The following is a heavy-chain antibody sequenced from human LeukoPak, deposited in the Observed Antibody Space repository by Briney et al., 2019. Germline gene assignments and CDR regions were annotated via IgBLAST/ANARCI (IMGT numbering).Heavy chain of an antibody. CDR1: GGSISSSNW. CDR2: VYHSGST. V-gene: IGHV4-4*02. J-gene: IGHJ4*02. D-gene: IGHD5-18*01. CDR3: ARDYRYTAMAGGYFDY. Sequence: SGTLSLTCAVSGGSISSSNWWSWVRQPPGKGLEWIGEVYHSGSTNYNPSLKSRVTISVDKSKNQFSLRLSSVTAADTAVYYCARDYRYTAMAGGYFDYWGQGTLVTVSS.